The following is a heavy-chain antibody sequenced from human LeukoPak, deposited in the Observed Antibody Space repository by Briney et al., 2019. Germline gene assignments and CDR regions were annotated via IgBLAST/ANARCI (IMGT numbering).Heavy chain of an antibody. CDR2: ISDSGGST. CDR1: GFTFSSYA. J-gene: IGHJ4*02. Sequence: GGSLRLSCAASGFTFSSYAMNWARHAPGKGLEWASAISDSGGSTYYADPVKGRFTISRDNSKNTLYLQMNSLRAEDTAVYYCAKGIRGYSYGVDYWGQGTLVTVSS. D-gene: IGHD5-18*01. V-gene: IGHV3-23*01. CDR3: AKGIRGYSYGVDY.